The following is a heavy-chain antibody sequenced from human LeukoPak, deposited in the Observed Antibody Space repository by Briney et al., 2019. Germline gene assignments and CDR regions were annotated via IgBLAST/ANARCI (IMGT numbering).Heavy chain of an antibody. V-gene: IGHV3-30*18. CDR3: AKDPGDSEAPNAFDI. J-gene: IGHJ3*02. D-gene: IGHD2-21*02. CDR1: GFTLSSYG. Sequence: GGSLRLSCAASGFTLSSYGMHWVRQAPGKGLEWVAVISYDGSNKYYADSVKGRFTISRDNSKNTLYLQMNSLRAEDTAVYYCAKDPGDSEAPNAFDIWGQGTMVTVSS. CDR2: ISYDGSNK.